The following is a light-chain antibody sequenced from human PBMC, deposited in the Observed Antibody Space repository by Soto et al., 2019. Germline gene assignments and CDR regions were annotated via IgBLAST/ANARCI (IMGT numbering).Light chain of an antibody. CDR3: QQYHSNAFT. J-gene: IGKJ2*01. CDR2: AAS. Sequence: DIQMTQSPSSLSASVGDRVTITCRASQDVRNYLAWFQQKPGKAPKSLIYAASSLQSGVPSKFSGSGSGTASTLSISRLQAEDFATYSCQQYHSNAFTVGQRTKLEIK. CDR1: QDVRNY. V-gene: IGKV1-16*02.